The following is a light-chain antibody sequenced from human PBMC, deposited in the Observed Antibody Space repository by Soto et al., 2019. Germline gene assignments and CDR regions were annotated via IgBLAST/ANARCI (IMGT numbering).Light chain of an antibody. CDR1: SSDVGGYNY. J-gene: IGLJ1*01. Sequence: QSALTQPASVSGSPGQSITISCTGTSSDVGGYNYVSWYQHHPGKAPKLMTYDVSNRPSGVSNRFSGSKSGNTASLTISWLQPEDEADYYCSSYTTSNTRQIVFGTGTKVTVL. CDR3: SSYTTSNTRQIV. CDR2: DVS. V-gene: IGLV2-14*03.